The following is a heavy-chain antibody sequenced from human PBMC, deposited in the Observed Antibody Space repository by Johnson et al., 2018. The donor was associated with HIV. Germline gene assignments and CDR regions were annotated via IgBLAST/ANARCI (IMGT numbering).Heavy chain of an antibody. J-gene: IGHJ3*02. CDR1: GFIVSSNY. Sequence: VQLMESGGGLVQPGGSLGLSCAASGFIVSSNYMTWVRQAPGKGLEWVSTIYSGGNTYYADSVKGRFTISRDSSKNTLYLQIDTLKAEDTAIYYCAKSKLQFLAPDAFDILGQGTMVTVSS. CDR2: IYSGGNT. D-gene: IGHD5-24*01. CDR3: AKSKLQFLAPDAFDI. V-gene: IGHV3-53*01.